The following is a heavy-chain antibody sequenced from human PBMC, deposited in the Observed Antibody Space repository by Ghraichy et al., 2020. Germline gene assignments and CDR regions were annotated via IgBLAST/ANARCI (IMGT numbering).Heavy chain of an antibody. J-gene: IGHJ4*02. Sequence: GESLNISCAGSGLSISGYWMSWVRQAPGKGLEWVANINGDGSAKDHVDSVKGRFTISRDDARNSLFLQMNSLRVEDTAVYYCARGPSWGQGTLVTVSS. CDR2: INGDGSAK. CDR3: ARGPS. CDR1: GLSISGYW. V-gene: IGHV3-7*01.